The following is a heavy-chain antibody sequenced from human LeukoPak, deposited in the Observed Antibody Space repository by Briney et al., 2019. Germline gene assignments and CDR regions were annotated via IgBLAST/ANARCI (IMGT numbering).Heavy chain of an antibody. Sequence: GGSPRLSCAASGFTFSSYWMSWVRQAPGKGLEWVANIKRDGSETYYVDSLKGRFTVSRDNAKNSLYLQMNSLRAEDTAVYYCARYSGSFLFDYWGQGALVTVSS. CDR3: ARYSGSFLFDY. CDR2: IKRDGSET. V-gene: IGHV3-7*01. J-gene: IGHJ4*02. D-gene: IGHD1-26*01. CDR1: GFTFSSYW.